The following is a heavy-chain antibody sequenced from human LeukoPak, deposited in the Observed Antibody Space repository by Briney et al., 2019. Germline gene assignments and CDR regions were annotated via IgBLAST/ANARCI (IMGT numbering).Heavy chain of an antibody. CDR2: LYNGGDT. D-gene: IGHD6-13*01. CDR3: ARGVEASGVGFYAFDI. V-gene: IGHV4-4*07. J-gene: IGHJ3*02. CDR1: GASIGSFY. Sequence: SETLSLTCTVSGASIGSFYWSWIRQPAGKGLEWIGRLYNGGDTNYRPSLRSRVTIPVDTSKNQFSLKLNSVTAADTAVYYCARGVEASGVGFYAFDIWGQGTVVTVSS.